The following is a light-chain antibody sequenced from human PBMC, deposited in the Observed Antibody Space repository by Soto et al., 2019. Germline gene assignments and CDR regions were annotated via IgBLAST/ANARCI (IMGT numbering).Light chain of an antibody. V-gene: IGKV3-11*01. CDR2: DAS. CDR3: QQRSNWHSVT. Sequence: ESVLTQSPATLSLSPGDRATLSCRASQSITNSLAWYRHQPGQPPRLLIYDASKRATGIPARFIGSGSGTHFTLTISSLEPEDFGLYYCQQRSNWHSVTFGGGTKVEIK. CDR1: QSITNS. J-gene: IGKJ4*01.